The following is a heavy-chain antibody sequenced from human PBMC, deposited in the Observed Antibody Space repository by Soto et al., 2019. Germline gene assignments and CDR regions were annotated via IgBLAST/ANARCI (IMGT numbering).Heavy chain of an antibody. D-gene: IGHD5-18*01. J-gene: IGHJ6*02. V-gene: IGHV3-30-3*01. CDR3: ARTTGRTAMTLGYYGMDV. CDR2: ISYDGSNK. Sequence: QVQLVESGGGVVQPGRSLRLSCAASGFTFSSYAMHWVRQAPGKGLEWVAVISYDGSNKYYADSVKGRFTISRDNSKNTLYLQMNSLRAEDTAVYYCARTTGRTAMTLGYYGMDVWGQGTTVTVSS. CDR1: GFTFSSYA.